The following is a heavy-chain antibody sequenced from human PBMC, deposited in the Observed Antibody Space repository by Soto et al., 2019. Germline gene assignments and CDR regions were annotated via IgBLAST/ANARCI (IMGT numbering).Heavy chain of an antibody. CDR2: IIPILGIA. D-gene: IGHD6-6*01. V-gene: IGHV1-69*02. J-gene: IGHJ4*02. Sequence: QVQLVQSGAEVKKPGSSVKVSCKASGGTFSSYTISWVRQAPGPGLEWMGRIIPILGIANYAQKFQGRVTITADKSTSTAYMELSSLRSEDTAVYYCARAPAGYSSSNFDYWGQGTLVTVSS. CDR1: GGTFSSYT. CDR3: ARAPAGYSSSNFDY.